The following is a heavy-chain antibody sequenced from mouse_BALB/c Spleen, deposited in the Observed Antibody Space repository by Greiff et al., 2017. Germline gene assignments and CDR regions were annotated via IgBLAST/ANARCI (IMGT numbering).Heavy chain of an antibody. CDR3: ARSRYGNPYYFDY. J-gene: IGHJ2*01. V-gene: IGHV5-17*02. CDR2: ISSGSSTI. CDR1: GFTFSSFG. D-gene: IGHD2-10*02. Sequence: EVHLVESGGGLVQPGGSRKLSCAASGFTFSSFGMHWVRQAPEKGLEWVAYISSGSSTIYYADTVKGRFTISRDNPKNTLFLQMTSLRSEDTAMYYCARSRYGNPYYFDYWGQGTTLTVSS.